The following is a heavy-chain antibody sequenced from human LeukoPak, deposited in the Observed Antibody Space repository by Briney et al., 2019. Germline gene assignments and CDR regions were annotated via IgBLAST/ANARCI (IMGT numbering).Heavy chain of an antibody. CDR3: AKASWVSSTDGVW. CDR2: IRGNGEK. Sequence: GGSLRLSCVAYGLCFSSSAMSWVRQGPARGLEWVSSIRGNGEKFYEVSVKGRFTLCSDSSRKTVYFQLNNLRFEDTAICYCAKASWVSSTDGVWWRQPTQVTVSS. V-gene: IGHV3-23*01. CDR1: GLCFSSSA. D-gene: IGHD3-3*01. J-gene: IGHJ4*02.